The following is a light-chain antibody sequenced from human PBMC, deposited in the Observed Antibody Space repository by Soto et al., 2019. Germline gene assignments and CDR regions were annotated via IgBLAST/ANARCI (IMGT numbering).Light chain of an antibody. J-gene: IGKJ1*01. Sequence: EIVLTQSPGTLSLSPGERATLSCRASQSVSSSYLVWYQQKPGQAPRLLIYGASSRATGIPDRFSGSGSGTDFTLTISRLEPEDFAVYYGQQYGSSPRWTFGKGTKVEIK. V-gene: IGKV3-20*01. CDR1: QSVSSSY. CDR3: QQYGSSPRWT. CDR2: GAS.